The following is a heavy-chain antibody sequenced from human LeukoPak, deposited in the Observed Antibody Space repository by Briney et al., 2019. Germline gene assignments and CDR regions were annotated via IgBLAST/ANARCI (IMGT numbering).Heavy chain of an antibody. CDR1: GYTFTSYY. Sequence: ASVKVSCKASGYTFTSYYMHWVRQAPGQGLEWMGIINPSGGSTSYAQKFQGRVTMTRDTSTSTVYMELSSLRSEDTAVYYCARDNTGVEMATIPWDYWGQGTLVTVSS. D-gene: IGHD5-24*01. V-gene: IGHV1-46*01. CDR2: INPSGGST. CDR3: ARDNTGVEMATIPWDY. J-gene: IGHJ4*02.